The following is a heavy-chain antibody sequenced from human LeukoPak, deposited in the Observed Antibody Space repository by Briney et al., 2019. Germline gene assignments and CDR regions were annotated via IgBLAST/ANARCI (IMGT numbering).Heavy chain of an antibody. CDR1: GDSLSSYY. V-gene: IGHV4-4*07. D-gene: IGHD1-26*01. CDR3: AREMEARSSNAFDI. Sequence: SETLSLTCTVSGDSLSSYYWSWIRQPDGKVLEWIGRIHISETSNNNPSLKRRVTMSLDTSKNQFSLRLSSVTAADTAVYYCAREMEARSSNAFDIWGQGTMVTVSP. CDR2: IHISETS. J-gene: IGHJ3*02.